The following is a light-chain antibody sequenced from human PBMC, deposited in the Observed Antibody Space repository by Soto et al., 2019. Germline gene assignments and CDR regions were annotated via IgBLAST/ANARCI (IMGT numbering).Light chain of an antibody. CDR1: QSISSY. Sequence: DIQMTQSPSSLSASVGDRDSITCRASQSISSYLNWYQQRPGKATHLLIYAASSLQSGVPSRFSGSGSGTDFTLTISSLQPEDFASYYCQQSYNTRWTFGQGTKVDIX. CDR2: AAS. CDR3: QQSYNTRWT. J-gene: IGKJ1*01. V-gene: IGKV1-39*01.